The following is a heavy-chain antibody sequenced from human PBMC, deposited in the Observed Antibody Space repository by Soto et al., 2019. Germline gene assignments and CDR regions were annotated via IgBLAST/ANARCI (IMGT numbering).Heavy chain of an antibody. J-gene: IGHJ4*02. V-gene: IGHV4-30-2*01. CDR1: GGSISSGGYS. CDR2: IYHSGST. Sequence: SETLSLTCAVSGGSISSGGYSWSWIRQPPGKGLEWIGYIYHSGSTYYNPSLKSRVTILVDRSKNQFSLKLSSVTAADTAVYYCARGAPVVNDYWGQGTLVTVSS. CDR3: ARGAPVVNDY. D-gene: IGHD3-22*01.